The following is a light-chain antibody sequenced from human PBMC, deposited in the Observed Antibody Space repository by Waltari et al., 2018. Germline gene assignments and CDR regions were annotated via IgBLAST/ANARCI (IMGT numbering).Light chain of an antibody. J-gene: IGLJ2*01. Sequence: QSALTQPASVSGSPGQSIAISCTGTSSDVGAYDYVSWYQQHPGKAPTLIIFDVNYRPSVVSNRFSSSKSGNTASLTISGLQPEDEADYYCSSYLSTNTEVFGGGTKVTVL. CDR1: SSDVGAYDY. V-gene: IGLV2-14*03. CDR2: DVN. CDR3: SSYLSTNTEV.